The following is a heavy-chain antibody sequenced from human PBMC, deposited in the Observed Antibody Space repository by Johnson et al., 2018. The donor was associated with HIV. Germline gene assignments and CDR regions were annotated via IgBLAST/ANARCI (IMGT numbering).Heavy chain of an antibody. Sequence: VQLVESGGDLVQPGGSLRLSCAASGFTFSIYAMSWVRQAPGKGLEWVSAISGPGGTTYYADSIKGRFTISRDNSKNTVYLQMNSLRAEDTAVYYCAKEGITMEVDIWGQGTTVTVSS. J-gene: IGHJ3*02. CDR1: GFTFSIYA. CDR2: ISGPGGTT. CDR3: AKEGITMEVDI. D-gene: IGHD3-10*01. V-gene: IGHV3-23*04.